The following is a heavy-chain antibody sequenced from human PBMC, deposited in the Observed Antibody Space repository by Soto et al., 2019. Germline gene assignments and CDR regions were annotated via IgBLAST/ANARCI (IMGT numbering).Heavy chain of an antibody. CDR2: VNPNNGDT. D-gene: IGHD3-10*01. CDR1: GYTFSNYD. CDR3: AKVSRKGSAIDFDY. V-gene: IGHV1-8*01. Sequence: QVQLVQSGAELKKPGASVKVSCKASGYTFSNYDMNWVRQATGQGPEWIGWVNPNNGDTGYAQKFQGRVTLTTDISTTPAYMELSSLRSEDTPIHYCAKVSRKGSAIDFDYWGQGTLITVSS. J-gene: IGHJ4*02.